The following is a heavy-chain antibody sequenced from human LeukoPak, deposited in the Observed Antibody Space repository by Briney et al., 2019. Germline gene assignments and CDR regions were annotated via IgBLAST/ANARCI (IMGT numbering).Heavy chain of an antibody. CDR2: IIPIFGTA. CDR1: GGTFSSYA. Sequence: GASVTVSFKASGGTFSSYAISWVRQAPGQGLEWMGGIIPIFGTANYAQKFQGRVTITTDESTSTAYMELSSLRSEDTAVYYCARVRGVVPAATGGYFDYWGQGTLVTVSS. D-gene: IGHD2-2*01. CDR3: ARVRGVVPAATGGYFDY. J-gene: IGHJ4*02. V-gene: IGHV1-69*05.